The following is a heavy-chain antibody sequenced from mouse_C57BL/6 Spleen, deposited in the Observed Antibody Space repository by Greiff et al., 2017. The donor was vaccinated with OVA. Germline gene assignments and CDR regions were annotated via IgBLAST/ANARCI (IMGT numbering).Heavy chain of an antibody. CDR2: IYPGDGDT. CDR1: GYAFSSYW. Sequence: QVQLQQSGAELVKPGASVKISCKASGYAFSSYWMNWVQQRPGKGLEWIGQIYPGDGDTNYNGKFKGKATLTADKSSSTAYMQLSSLTSEDSAVYFCAYGNYVGFAYWGQGTLVTVSA. D-gene: IGHD2-1*01. J-gene: IGHJ3*01. V-gene: IGHV1-80*01. CDR3: AYGNYVGFAY.